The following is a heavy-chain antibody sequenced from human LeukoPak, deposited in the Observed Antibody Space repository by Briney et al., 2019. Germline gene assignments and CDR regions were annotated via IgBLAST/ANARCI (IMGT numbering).Heavy chain of an antibody. CDR3: AKFKGTVNTY. J-gene: IGHJ4*02. D-gene: IGHD4-17*01. Sequence: GGSLRLSCAASGFTFNTYWMSWVRQAPGKGLEWVSAISGSGGSTYYADSVKGRFTISRDSSKNTLYLQMNSLRAEDTAVYYCAKFKGTVNTYWGQGTLVTVSS. V-gene: IGHV3-23*01. CDR2: ISGSGGST. CDR1: GFTFNTYW.